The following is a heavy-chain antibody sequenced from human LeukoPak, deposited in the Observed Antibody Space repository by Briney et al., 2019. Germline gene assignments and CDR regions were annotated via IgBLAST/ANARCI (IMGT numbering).Heavy chain of an antibody. CDR3: ARALRGDFWSGYYFDY. D-gene: IGHD3-3*01. Sequence: GASVKVSCKASGYTFTSYGISWVRQAPGQGLEWMGWISAYNGNTNYAQKLQGRVTMTTDTSTSTAYMELRSLRSDDTAVYYCARALRGDFWSGYYFDYWGQGTLVTVSS. V-gene: IGHV1-18*01. J-gene: IGHJ4*02. CDR2: ISAYNGNT. CDR1: GYTFTSYG.